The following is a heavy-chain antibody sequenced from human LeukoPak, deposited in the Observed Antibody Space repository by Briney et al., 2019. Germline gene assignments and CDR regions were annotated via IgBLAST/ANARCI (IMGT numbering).Heavy chain of an antibody. D-gene: IGHD3-22*01. CDR2: IYYSGST. CDR3: ARDTSDSSGYYLDY. V-gene: IGHV4-59*01. J-gene: IGHJ4*02. CDR1: GGSISSYY. Sequence: PSETLSLTCTVSGGSISSYYWSWIRQPPGKGLEWIGYIYYSGSTNYNPSLKSRVTISVGTSKNQFSLKLSSVTAADTAVYYCARDTSDSSGYYLDYWGQGTLVTVSS.